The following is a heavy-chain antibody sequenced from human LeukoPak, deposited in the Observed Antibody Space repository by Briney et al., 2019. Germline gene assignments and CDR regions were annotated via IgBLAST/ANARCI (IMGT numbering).Heavy chain of an antibody. V-gene: IGHV3-21*01. CDR2: ISSSSSYI. D-gene: IGHD4-17*01. CDR1: GFTFSSYG. Sequence: GGSLRLSCAASGFTFSSYGMHWVRQAPGKGLEWVSSISSSSSYIYYADSVKGRFTISRDNAKNSLYLQMNSLRAEDTAVYYCARDLDRDYGDHDYYFDYWGQGTLVTVSS. CDR3: ARDLDRDYGDHDYYFDY. J-gene: IGHJ4*02.